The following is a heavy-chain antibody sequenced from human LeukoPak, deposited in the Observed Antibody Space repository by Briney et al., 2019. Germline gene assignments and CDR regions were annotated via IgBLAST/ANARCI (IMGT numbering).Heavy chain of an antibody. CDR3: ARVSMVRGRNYYYYYMDV. D-gene: IGHD3-10*01. CDR1: GYTFTSYD. J-gene: IGHJ6*03. Sequence: ASVKVSCKASGYTFTSYDINWVRQATGQGLEWMGWMNPNSGNTGYAQKFQGRVTMTRNTSISTAYMELSSLRSEDTAVYYCARVSMVRGRNYYYYYMDVWGKGTTVTVSS. CDR2: MNPNSGNT. V-gene: IGHV1-8*01.